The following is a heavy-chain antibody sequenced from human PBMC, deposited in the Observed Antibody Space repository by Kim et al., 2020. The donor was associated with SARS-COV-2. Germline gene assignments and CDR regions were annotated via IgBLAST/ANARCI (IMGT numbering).Heavy chain of an antibody. CDR2: IWYDGSNK. D-gene: IGHD3-22*01. CDR3: AKDLGDSSGYYRDVGAYYYYYYGMDV. J-gene: IGHJ6*02. CDR1: GFTFSSYG. Sequence: GGSLRLSCAASGFTFSSYGMHWVRQAPGKGLEWVAVIWYDGSNKYYADSVKGRFTISRDNSKNTLYLQMNSLRAEDTAVYYCAKDLGDSSGYYRDVGAYYYYYYGMDVWGQGTTVTVSS. V-gene: IGHV3-33*06.